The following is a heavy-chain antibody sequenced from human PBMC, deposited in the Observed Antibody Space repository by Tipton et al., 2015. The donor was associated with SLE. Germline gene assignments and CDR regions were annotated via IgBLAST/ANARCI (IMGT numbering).Heavy chain of an antibody. V-gene: IGHV4-34*01. CDR2: INHSGST. CDR1: GGSFSDYY. D-gene: IGHD3-10*01. Sequence: LRLSCAVYGGSFSDYYWSWIRQPPGKGLEWIGEINHSGSTNYNPSLKSRVTISVDTSKNQLSLKLSSVTAADTAVYYCARTSYGSGSYQHWGQGTLVTVSS. J-gene: IGHJ4*02. CDR3: ARTSYGSGSYQH.